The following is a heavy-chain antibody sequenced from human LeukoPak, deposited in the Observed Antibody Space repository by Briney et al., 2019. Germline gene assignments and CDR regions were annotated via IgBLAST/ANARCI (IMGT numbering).Heavy chain of an antibody. CDR1: GFTTFSTYS. Sequence: GRSLRLSCAASGFTTFSTYSINWVRQAPGKGLEWLSYITSPSSTIYYADSVKGRFTISRDNAKNSLYLQMNSLRDEDTAVYYCVKSKGYYFDYWGQGTLVTVSS. CDR3: VKSKGYYFDY. J-gene: IGHJ4*02. CDR2: ITSPSSTI. V-gene: IGHV3-48*02.